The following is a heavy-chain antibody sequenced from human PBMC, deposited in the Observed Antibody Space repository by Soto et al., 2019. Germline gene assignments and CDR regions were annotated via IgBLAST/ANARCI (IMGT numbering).Heavy chain of an antibody. J-gene: IGHJ6*02. CDR1: GFTFSTYA. D-gene: IGHD3-3*01. CDR2: ISYDGSNK. V-gene: IGHV3-30-3*01. CDR3: ARDQGATYYDFWSGYPRGYGMDV. Sequence: PGGSLRLSCAASGFTFSTYAMHWVRQAPGKGLGWVAVISYDGSNKYYADSVKGRFTISRDNSKNTLYLQMNSLRAEDTAVYYCARDQGATYYDFWSGYPRGYGMDVWGQGTTVTVSS.